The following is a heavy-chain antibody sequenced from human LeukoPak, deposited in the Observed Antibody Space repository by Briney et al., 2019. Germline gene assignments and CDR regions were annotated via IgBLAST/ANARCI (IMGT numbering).Heavy chain of an antibody. Sequence: SETLSLTCAVSGGSISSGGYSWSWIRQPPGKGLEWIGYIYHSGSTYYNPSLKSRVTISVDRSKNQFSLKLSSVTAADTAVYYCAREGVGETLGWYFDLWGRGTLVTVSS. D-gene: IGHD2-15*01. CDR3: AREGVGETLGWYFDL. CDR1: GGSISSGGYS. CDR2: IYHSGST. J-gene: IGHJ2*01. V-gene: IGHV4-30-2*01.